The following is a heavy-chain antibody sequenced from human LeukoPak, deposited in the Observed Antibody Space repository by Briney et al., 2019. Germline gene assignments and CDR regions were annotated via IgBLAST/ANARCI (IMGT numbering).Heavy chain of an antibody. D-gene: IGHD5-24*01. CDR1: GFTFSSIA. CDR3: ASGKAATIAFDY. J-gene: IGHJ4*02. CDR2: ISSSSSTI. Sequence: GQSLRLSCAASGFTFSSIAMNWVRQAPGKGLEWVSYISSSSSTIYYADSVKGRFTISRDNAKDSLYLQMNSLRDEDTAVYYCASGKAATIAFDYWGQGTLVTVSS. V-gene: IGHV3-48*02.